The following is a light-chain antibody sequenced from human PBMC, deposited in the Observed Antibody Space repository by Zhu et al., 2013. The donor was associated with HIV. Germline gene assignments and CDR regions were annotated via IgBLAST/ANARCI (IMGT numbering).Light chain of an antibody. Sequence: DIVMTQSPAILSVSPGERATLSCRASQSVGNSLAWYQHKPGQGPRLLIYRASTRATGIPDRFSGSGSGTDFRLTISRLEPEDFAIYYCHQYDNSPLTFGGGTKVEIK. V-gene: IGKV3D-15*02. J-gene: IGKJ4*01. CDR1: QSVGNS. CDR2: RAS. CDR3: HQYDNSPLT.